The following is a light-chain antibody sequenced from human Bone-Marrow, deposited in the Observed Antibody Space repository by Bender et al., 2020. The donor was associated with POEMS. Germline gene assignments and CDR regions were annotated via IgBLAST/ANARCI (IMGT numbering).Light chain of an antibody. CDR2: DVN. J-gene: IGLJ3*02. Sequence: QSALTQPASVSGSPGQSITISCTGTSSDIGTYNYVSWYQQHTGKAPKLIIFDVNSRPSGVSDRFFGSKSGNTASLTISGLQAGDEAAYYCGSSPTSSSLNGVFGGGTRLTVL. V-gene: IGLV2-14*03. CDR3: GSSPTSSSLNGV. CDR1: SSDIGTYNY.